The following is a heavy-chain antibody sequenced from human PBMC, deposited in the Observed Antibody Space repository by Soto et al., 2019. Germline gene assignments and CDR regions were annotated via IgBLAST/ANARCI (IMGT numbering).Heavy chain of an antibody. J-gene: IGHJ4*02. Sequence: QITLKEAGPTLVQPTETLTLTCTFSGFSFTTTRMGVGWTRQPPGKDLESLAIIYWDGESRYNPLLRRRLTLTEDTSKNQVVLTMTNMDPKDTATYYCAHRDSTGTTTYFDSWGQGIPVTVAS. V-gene: IGHV2-5*02. CDR2: IYWDGES. CDR3: AHRDSTGTTTYFDS. D-gene: IGHD1-1*01. CDR1: GFSFTTTRMG.